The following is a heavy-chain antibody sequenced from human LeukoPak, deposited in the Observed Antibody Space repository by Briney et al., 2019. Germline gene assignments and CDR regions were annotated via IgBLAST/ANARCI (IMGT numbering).Heavy chain of an antibody. J-gene: IGHJ3*02. CDR3: ARDGGYASGSYI. D-gene: IGHD3-10*01. CDR2: IHYSGTT. CDR1: GGSVSNYY. V-gene: IGHV4-59*02. Sequence: SETLSLTFSVHGGSVSNYYCSWVSRPPGKGLGWIGYIHYSGTTSNNASLESRVTPSLVPRNNQFSLELGSVTAPGTTVSYWARDGGYASGSYIWGQGTMVTLSS.